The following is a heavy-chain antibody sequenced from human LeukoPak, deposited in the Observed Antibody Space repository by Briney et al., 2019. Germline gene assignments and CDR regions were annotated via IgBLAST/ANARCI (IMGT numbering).Heavy chain of an antibody. Sequence: PGGSLRLFCAASGFIDRSNYMRWVRHAPGEGLEWVSSISRSSRFIHYADPVKGRVTISRDNAQISLHLQMNSLRADDTAVYFCARERDCCRFSCGPYYFDSWRQGILVTVSS. D-gene: IGHD2-21*01. V-gene: IGHV3-21*01. CDR2: ISRSSRFI. J-gene: IGHJ4*02. CDR3: ARERDCCRFSCGPYYFDS. CDR1: GFIDRSNY.